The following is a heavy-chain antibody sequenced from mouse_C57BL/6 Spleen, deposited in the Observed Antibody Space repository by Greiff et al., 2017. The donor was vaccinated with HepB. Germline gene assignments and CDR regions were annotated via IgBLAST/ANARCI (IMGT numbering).Heavy chain of an antibody. CDR1: GYTFTSYW. CDR2: IDPSDSYT. J-gene: IGHJ4*01. CDR3: ARRGLRRGGYYAMDY. V-gene: IGHV1-69*01. Sequence: QVQLKQPGAELVMPGASVKLSCKASGYTFTSYWMHWVKQRPGQGLEWIGEIDPSDSYTNYNQKFKGKSTLTVDKSSSTAYMQLSSLTSEDSAVYYCARRGLRRGGYYAMDYWGQGTSVTVSS. D-gene: IGHD2-4*01.